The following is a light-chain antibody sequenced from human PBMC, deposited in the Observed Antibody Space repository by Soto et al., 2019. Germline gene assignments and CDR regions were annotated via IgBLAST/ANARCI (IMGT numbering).Light chain of an antibody. V-gene: IGKV1-39*01. CDR3: QQSYSSPRT. Sequence: DIQMTQSPSSLSASVGDRVTITCRASQSISNYLNWYQQKPGKAPELLIYLASSLQSGVPSRFSGSGSGTDFTLTISSLQPEDFATYYCQQSYSSPRTFGQGTKVDI. J-gene: IGKJ1*01. CDR1: QSISNY. CDR2: LAS.